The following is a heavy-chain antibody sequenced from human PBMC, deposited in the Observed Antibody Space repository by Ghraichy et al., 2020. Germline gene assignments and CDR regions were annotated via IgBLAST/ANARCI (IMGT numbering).Heavy chain of an antibody. Sequence: SQTLSLTCAVYGGSFSGYYWSWIRQPPGKGLEWIGEINHSGSTNYNPSLKSRVTISVDTSENQFSLKLSSVTAADTAVYYCASAGEYCSSTSCFDEGFDYWGQGTLVTVSS. V-gene: IGHV4-34*01. CDR1: GGSFSGYY. CDR3: ASAGEYCSSTSCFDEGFDY. J-gene: IGHJ4*02. CDR2: INHSGST. D-gene: IGHD2-2*01.